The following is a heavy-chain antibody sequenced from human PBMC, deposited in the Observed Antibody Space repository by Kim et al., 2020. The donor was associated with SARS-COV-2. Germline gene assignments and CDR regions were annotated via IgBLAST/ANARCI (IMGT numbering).Heavy chain of an antibody. CDR3: ARWGVPVAGRGGMDV. J-gene: IGHJ6*02. V-gene: IGHV3-30*04. CDR2: ISYDGSNK. Sequence: GGSLRLSCAASGFTFSSYAMHWVRQAPGKGLEWVAVISYDGSNKYYADSVKGRFTISRDNSKNTLYLQMNSLRAEDTAVYYCARWGVPVAGRGGMDVWGQGTTVTVSS. D-gene: IGHD6-19*01. CDR1: GFTFSSYA.